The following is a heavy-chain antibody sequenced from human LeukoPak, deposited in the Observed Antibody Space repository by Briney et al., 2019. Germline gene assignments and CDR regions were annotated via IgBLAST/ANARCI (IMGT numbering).Heavy chain of an antibody. CDR3: ARGGPYSSSWYYFDY. J-gene: IGHJ4*02. V-gene: IGHV3-7*01. Sequence: GGSLRLSCAASGFTFSSYWMSWVRQAPGKGLEWVANIKQDGSEKYYVDSVKGRFTISRDNAKNSLYLQMNSLRAEDTAVYYCARGGPYSSSWYYFDYWGQGTLVTVSS. D-gene: IGHD6-13*01. CDR2: IKQDGSEK. CDR1: GFTFSSYW.